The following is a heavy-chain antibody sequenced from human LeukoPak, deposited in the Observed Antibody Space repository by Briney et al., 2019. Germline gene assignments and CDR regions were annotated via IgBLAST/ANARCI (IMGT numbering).Heavy chain of an antibody. CDR1: GFTFSSYA. V-gene: IGHV3-30-3*01. Sequence: PGGSLRLSCAASGFTFSSYAMHWVRQAPGKGLEWVAVISYDGSNKYYADSVKGRFTISRDNSKNTLYLQMNSLRAEDTAVYYCARSYDSSGSHQDYWGQGTLVTVSS. J-gene: IGHJ4*02. D-gene: IGHD3-22*01. CDR2: ISYDGSNK. CDR3: ARSYDSSGSHQDY.